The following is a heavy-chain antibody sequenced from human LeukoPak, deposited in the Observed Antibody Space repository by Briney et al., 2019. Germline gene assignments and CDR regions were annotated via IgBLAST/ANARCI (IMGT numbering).Heavy chain of an antibody. CDR2: IYYSGST. V-gene: IGHV4-59*01. CDR3: ARARIEARRSDWYFDL. D-gene: IGHD6-6*01. J-gene: IGHJ2*01. Sequence: PSETLSLTCTVSGGSISSYYWSWIRQPPGKGLEWIGYIYYSGSTNYNPSLKSRVTISVDTSKNQFSLKLSSVTAADTAVYYCARARIEARRSDWYFDLWGRGTLVTVSS. CDR1: GGSISSYY.